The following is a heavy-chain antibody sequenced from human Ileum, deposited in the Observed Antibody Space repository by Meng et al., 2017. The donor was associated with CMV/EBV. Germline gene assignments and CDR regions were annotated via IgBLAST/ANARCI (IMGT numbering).Heavy chain of an antibody. Sequence: QPELQGSGPGLVKPSETLSVTCTVSGGSISSSTYYWGYIRHPPGKGLEWIGSIYKSGSTYYNPSLKSRVTISVDTSKNQFSLKLNSVTAADTAVYYCVRQFWSSGNGWFDLWGQGTLVTVSS. V-gene: IGHV4-39*07. CDR2: IYKSGST. CDR1: GGSISSSTYY. CDR3: VRQFWSSGNGWFDL. J-gene: IGHJ5*02. D-gene: IGHD3-3*02.